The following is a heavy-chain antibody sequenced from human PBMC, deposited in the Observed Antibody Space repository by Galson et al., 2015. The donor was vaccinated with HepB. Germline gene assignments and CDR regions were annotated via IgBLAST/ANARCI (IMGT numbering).Heavy chain of an antibody. V-gene: IGHV3-23*01. Sequence: SLRLSCAASGFTFTRYAMTWVRQAPGKGLEWVSSITSSGGNTYYTDSVKGRFTISRDNSKNTLFLQLNSLRAEDTAVYYCAKDGVMVATKPYHFHYWGQGTLVTVSS. CDR3: AKDGVMVATKPYHFHY. D-gene: IGHD2-15*01. CDR2: ITSSGGNT. CDR1: GFTFTRYA. J-gene: IGHJ4*02.